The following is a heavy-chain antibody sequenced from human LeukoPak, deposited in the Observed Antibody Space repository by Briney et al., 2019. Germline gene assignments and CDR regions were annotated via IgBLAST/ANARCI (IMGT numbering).Heavy chain of an antibody. D-gene: IGHD1-26*01. J-gene: IGHJ5*02. CDR3: ARDQRSESYYPWGWFDP. Sequence: GGSLRLSCAASRFAVSINYLSWVRQAPGEGLEWVSAIYSDGSTYYTDSVKGRFTISRDNSKNTLYLQMNSLRPEDTAVYYCARDQRSESYYPWGWFDPWGQGTLVTVSS. CDR2: IYSDGST. CDR1: RFAVSINY. V-gene: IGHV3-66*02.